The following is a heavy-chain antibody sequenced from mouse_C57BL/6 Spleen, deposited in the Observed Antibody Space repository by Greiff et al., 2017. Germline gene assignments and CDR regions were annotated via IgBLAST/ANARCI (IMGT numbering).Heavy chain of an antibody. D-gene: IGHD1-1*01. V-gene: IGHV3-6*01. CDR2: ISYDGSN. CDR3: ARRDYGSFDY. CDR1: GYSITSGYY. J-gene: IGHJ2*01. Sequence: EVQLQQSGPGLVKPSQSLSLTCSVTGYSITSGYYWNWIRQFPGNKLEWMGYISYDGSNNYNPSLKNRISITRDTSKNQFFLKLNSVTTEDTATYYCARRDYGSFDYWGQGTTLTVSS.